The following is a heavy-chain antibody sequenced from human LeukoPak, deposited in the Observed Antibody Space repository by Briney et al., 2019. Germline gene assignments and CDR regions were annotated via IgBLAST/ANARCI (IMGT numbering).Heavy chain of an antibody. V-gene: IGHV3-7*03. CDR3: ARGGGLDV. CDR1: GCSFSSYW. J-gene: IGHJ6*02. CDR2: INHNGNVN. Sequence: PGGSLRLSCAASGCSFSSYWMNWARQAPGKGLEWVASINHNGNVNYYVDSVKRRFTISRDNAKNSLYLQMSNLRAEDTAVYFCARGGGLDVWGQGATVTVSS. D-gene: IGHD3-16*01.